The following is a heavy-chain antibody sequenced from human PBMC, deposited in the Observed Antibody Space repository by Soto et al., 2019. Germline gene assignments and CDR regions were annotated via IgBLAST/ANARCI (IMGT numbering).Heavy chain of an antibody. V-gene: IGHV4-30-2*01. CDR1: GGSIGGVGYS. D-gene: IGHD3-10*01. CDR2: MYHSGTS. CDR3: ARAQFYSGSGNYNNLMFDA. J-gene: IGHJ5*02. Sequence: PSETLSLTCAVSGGSIGGVGYSWSWIRQPPGGGLEWIGYMYHSGTSLKSPPLETRRTMSLDMSKNQFSLTLNSMTAADTAVYYCARAQFYSGSGNYNNLMFDAWGQGIQVTVSS.